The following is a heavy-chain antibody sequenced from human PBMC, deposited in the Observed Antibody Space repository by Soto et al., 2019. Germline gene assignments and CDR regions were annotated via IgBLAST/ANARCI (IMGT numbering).Heavy chain of an antibody. CDR2: IYWDDDK. Sequence: QITLKESGPTLVKPTQTLTLTCTFSGFSLSTSGVGVGWIRQPPGKALEWLALIYWDDDKRYSPSLKSRLTITKDTSKIQVVLTMTNMDPVDTATYYCAHSPPSTGDTFYYYGMDVWGQGTTVTVSS. CDR3: AHSPPSTGDTFYYYGMDV. D-gene: IGHD7-27*01. J-gene: IGHJ6*02. CDR1: GFSLSTSGVG. V-gene: IGHV2-5*02.